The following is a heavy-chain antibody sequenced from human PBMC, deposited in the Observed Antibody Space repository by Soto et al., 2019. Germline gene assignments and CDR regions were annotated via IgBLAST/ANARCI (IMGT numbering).Heavy chain of an antibody. J-gene: IGHJ4*02. CDR3: ARVRTYYESSGSLDY. Sequence: SVKVSCKASGFTFTGYFIHWVRRAPGQGLEWMGWINPNSGDTNYAQKFQGRVTMTRDTSINTAYMELSRLRSDDTAVYYCARVRTYYESSGSLDYWGQGALVTAPQ. CDR2: INPNSGDT. CDR1: GFTFTGYF. D-gene: IGHD3-22*01. V-gene: IGHV1-2*02.